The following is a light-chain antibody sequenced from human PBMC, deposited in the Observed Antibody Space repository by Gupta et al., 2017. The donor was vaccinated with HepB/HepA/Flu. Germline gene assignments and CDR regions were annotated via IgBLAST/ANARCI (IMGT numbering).Light chain of an antibody. V-gene: IGKV3-15*01. CDR3: QQDHSWPRT. CDR2: GAS. J-gene: IGKJ1*01. Sequence: EIVMTQSPATLSVSPGERATLSCRASQSLSTNLAWYQHKPGQAPRLLIYGASTRATDIPARFSGSGSGTEFTLTISSLQSEDFAVYYCQQDHSWPRTFGQGTKVEIK. CDR1: QSLSTN.